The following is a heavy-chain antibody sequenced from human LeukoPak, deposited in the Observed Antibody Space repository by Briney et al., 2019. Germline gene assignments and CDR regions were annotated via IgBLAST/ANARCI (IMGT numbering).Heavy chain of an antibody. J-gene: IGHJ3*02. V-gene: IGHV4-39*01. CDR2: IYYSGST. Sequence: ASETLSLTCTVSGGSISSSSYYWGWIRQPPGKGLEWIGSIYYSGSTYYNPSLKSRVTISVDTSKNQFSLKLSSVTAADTAVYYCARHPSYYYDSSGYFDIWGQGTMVTVSS. D-gene: IGHD3-22*01. CDR1: GGSISSSSYY. CDR3: ARHPSYYYDSSGYFDI.